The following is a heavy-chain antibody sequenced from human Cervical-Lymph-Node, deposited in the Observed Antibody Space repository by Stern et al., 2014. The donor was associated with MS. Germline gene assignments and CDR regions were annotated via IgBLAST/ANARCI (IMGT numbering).Heavy chain of an antibody. CDR1: GYRFSTYW. CDR3: ARHSSGFDF. V-gene: IGHV5-51*01. Sequence: DQLVQSGAEVKKPGESLKISCKGSGYRFSTYWIGLVRQMPGKGLEWMGIVYPGDSENRYSPSFQGQVTISADTSTTIAYLHWSSLKASDTAMYYCARHSSGFDFWGQGTLVTVSS. D-gene: IGHD6-19*01. CDR2: VYPGDSEN. J-gene: IGHJ4*02.